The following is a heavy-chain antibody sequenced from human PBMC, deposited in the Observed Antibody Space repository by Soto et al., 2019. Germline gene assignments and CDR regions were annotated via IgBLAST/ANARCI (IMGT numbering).Heavy chain of an antibody. D-gene: IGHD6-19*01. CDR2: IKQDGSEK. V-gene: IGHV3-7*01. J-gene: IGHJ6*03. CDR3: ARGHGVAGTAGRWFNYYYYLDV. Sequence: GGSXRLSCAAAGFTFSSYWMSWVRQAPGKGLEWVANIKQDGSEKYYVDSVKGRFTISRDNAKNSLYLQMNSLRAEDTAVYYCARGHGVAGTAGRWFNYYYYLDVWGKGTTVTVSS. CDR1: GFTFSSYW.